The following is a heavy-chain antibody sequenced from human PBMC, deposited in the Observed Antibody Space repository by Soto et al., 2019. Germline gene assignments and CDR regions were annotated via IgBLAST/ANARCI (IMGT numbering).Heavy chain of an antibody. D-gene: IGHD1-26*01. V-gene: IGHV3-33*06. CDR2: IWYDGSNK. CDR3: AKERHSGSYKPPGY. Sequence: PGGSLRLSCAASGFTFSSYGMHWVRQAPGKGLEWVAVIWYDGSNKYYADSVKGRFTISRDNSKNTLYLQMNSLRAEDTAVYYCAKERHSGSYKPPGYWGQGTLVTVSS. CDR1: GFTFSSYG. J-gene: IGHJ4*02.